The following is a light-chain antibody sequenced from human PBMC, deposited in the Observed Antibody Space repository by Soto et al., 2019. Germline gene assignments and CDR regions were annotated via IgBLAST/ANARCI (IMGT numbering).Light chain of an antibody. CDR2: RDN. CDR1: SSNIGRNY. V-gene: IGLV1-47*01. CDR3: STWDDSMGGPV. Sequence: QSVLTQTPSVSGTPGQRVTISCSGSSSNIGRNYVDCYHQFPGTAPNLLMYRDNERPSGVLDRFSGAKTGTSASLAISWLRSGDEADYHCSTWDDSMGGPVFGGGTKVTVL. J-gene: IGLJ2*01.